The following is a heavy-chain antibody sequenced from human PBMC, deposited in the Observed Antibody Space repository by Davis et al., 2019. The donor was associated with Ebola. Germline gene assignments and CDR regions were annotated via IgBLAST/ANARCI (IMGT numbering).Heavy chain of an antibody. J-gene: IGHJ5*02. Sequence: MPSETLSLTCAVYGGSFSGYYWSRIRQPPGKGLEWIGEINHSGSTNYNPSLKSRVTISVDTSKNQVSLKLSSVTAADTAVYYCARGAAYAWFDPWGQGTLVAVSS. CDR3: ARGAAYAWFDP. CDR2: INHSGST. D-gene: IGHD6-25*01. CDR1: GGSFSGYY. V-gene: IGHV4-34*01.